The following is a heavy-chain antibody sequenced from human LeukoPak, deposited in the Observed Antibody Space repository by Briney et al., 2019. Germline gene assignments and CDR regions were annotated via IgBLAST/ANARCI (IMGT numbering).Heavy chain of an antibody. V-gene: IGHV4-39*01. J-gene: IGHJ4*02. CDR3: GRLNTDWGFLFDS. Sequence: SETLSLTCIVSGDSITRNTYHWGWIRQPPGKGLEWIGTIYYSGSIYYNQSLRGRVALSVDTSKNQFSLKLTSGTAADTAVYYCGRLNTDWGFLFDSWGQGTLVTVSS. D-gene: IGHD3-16*01. CDR2: IYYSGSI. CDR1: GDSITRNTYH.